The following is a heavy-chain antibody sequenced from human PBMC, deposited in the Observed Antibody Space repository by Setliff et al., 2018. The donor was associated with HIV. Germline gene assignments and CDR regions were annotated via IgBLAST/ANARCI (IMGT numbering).Heavy chain of an antibody. CDR2: ISALNGRT. Sequence: ASVKVSCKASGYTFTSYGISWVRQAPGQGLEWMGWISALNGRTNYAQKLQGRVTMTTETSTSTVYMDLRSLRSDDTAVYYCARYDSSGYYPSNYYYGIDVWGQGTTVTVSS. CDR3: ARYDSSGYYPSNYYYGIDV. CDR1: GYTFTSYG. D-gene: IGHD3-22*01. J-gene: IGHJ6*02. V-gene: IGHV1-18*01.